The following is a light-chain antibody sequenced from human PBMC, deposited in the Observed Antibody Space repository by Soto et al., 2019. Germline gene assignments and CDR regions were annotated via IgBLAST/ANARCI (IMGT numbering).Light chain of an antibody. CDR3: QQSYSTPLT. J-gene: IGKJ2*01. V-gene: IGKV1-39*01. CDR1: QSISSY. Sequence: DIQMTQSPSSLSASVGDRVTITCRASQSISSYLNWYQQKPGKAPKLLIYAASSLQSGVPSRFSGCGSGTDFTLTISSLQPEDVATYYCQQSYSTPLTCGQGTKLVIK. CDR2: AAS.